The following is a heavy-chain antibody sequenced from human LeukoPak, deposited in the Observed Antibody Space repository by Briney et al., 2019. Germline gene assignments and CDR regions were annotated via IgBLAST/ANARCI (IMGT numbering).Heavy chain of an antibody. CDR3: ARGIQDYDFWSYYYYYMDV. Sequence: PSQTLSLTCTVSGGSISSGDYYWSWIRQPAGKGLEWIGRIYTSGSTNYNPSLKSRVTMSVDTSKNQFSLKLSSVTAADTAVYYCARGIQDYDFWSYYYYYMDVWGKGTTVTVSS. CDR1: GGSISSGDYY. J-gene: IGHJ6*03. D-gene: IGHD3-3*01. CDR2: IYTSGST. V-gene: IGHV4-61*02.